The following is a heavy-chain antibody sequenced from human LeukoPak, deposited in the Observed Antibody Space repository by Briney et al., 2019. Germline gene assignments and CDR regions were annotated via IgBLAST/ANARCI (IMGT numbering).Heavy chain of an antibody. Sequence: SRRKLVKPTQTLTLTCTFSGFSLTTGGMAVAWIRQPPGKALECLAVIYGNDDKRYSPSLMSRLSITKATSETEVVLTMTNIVPADTAIYFFAHSHMSTFDYWGQGTLVTV. J-gene: IGHJ4*02. CDR2: IYGNDDK. CDR1: GFSLTTGGMA. D-gene: IGHD2-21*01. CDR3: AHSHMSTFDY. V-gene: IGHV2-5*01.